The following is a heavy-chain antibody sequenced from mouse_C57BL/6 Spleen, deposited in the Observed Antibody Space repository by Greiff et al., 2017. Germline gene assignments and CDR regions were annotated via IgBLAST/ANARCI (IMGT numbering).Heavy chain of an antibody. CDR2: ISSGSSTI. CDR1: GFTFSDYG. V-gene: IGHV5-17*01. J-gene: IGHJ2*01. CDR3: ARPTGTGGYYFDY. D-gene: IGHD4-1*02. Sequence: EVQRVESGGGLVKPGGSLKLSCAASGFTFSDYGMHWVRQAPEKGLEWVAYISSGSSTIYYADTVKGRFTISRDNAKNTLFLQMTSLRSEDTAMYYCARPTGTGGYYFDYWGQGTTLTVSS.